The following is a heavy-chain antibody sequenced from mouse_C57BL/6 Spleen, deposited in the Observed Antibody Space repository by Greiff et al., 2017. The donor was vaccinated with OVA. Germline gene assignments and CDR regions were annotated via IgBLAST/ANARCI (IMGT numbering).Heavy chain of an antibody. CDR1: GYTFTDYY. V-gene: IGHV1-76*01. Sequence: VQLQQSGAELVRPGASVKLSCKASGYTFTDYYINWVKQRPGQGLEWIARIYPGSGNTYYNEKFKGKATLTAEKSSSTAYMQLSSLTSEDSAVYFCARGDGYDGAFDYWGQGTTLTVSS. CDR3: ARGDGYDGAFDY. J-gene: IGHJ2*01. CDR2: IYPGSGNT. D-gene: IGHD2-2*01.